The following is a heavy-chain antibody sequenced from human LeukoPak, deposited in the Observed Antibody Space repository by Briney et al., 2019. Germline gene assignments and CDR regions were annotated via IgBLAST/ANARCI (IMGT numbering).Heavy chain of an antibody. Sequence: GGSLRLSCAASGFTFSSYAMSWVRQAPGKGLEWVSSISGSDGRTSYADSVKGRFTISGDSSKNTLYLQMNSLRAEDTAVYYCAKDRGVITIGYFQDWGQGTLVTVSS. V-gene: IGHV3-23*01. CDR1: GFTFSSYA. J-gene: IGHJ1*01. D-gene: IGHD3-16*01. CDR3: AKDRGVITIGYFQD. CDR2: ISGSDGRT.